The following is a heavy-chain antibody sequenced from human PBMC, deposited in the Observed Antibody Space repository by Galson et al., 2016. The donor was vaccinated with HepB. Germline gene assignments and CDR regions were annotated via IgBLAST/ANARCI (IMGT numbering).Heavy chain of an antibody. CDR3: AHRSGGAYYYDGRGYPHYFDS. CDR1: GFSLSTSGVA. CDR2: IYWDDDK. J-gene: IGHJ4*02. D-gene: IGHD3-22*01. Sequence: PALVNPTQTLTLTCTFSGFSLSTSGVAVGWIRQPPGKALEWLALIYWDDDKRYSPPLKTRLPITKDPSKHQVVLRMTNMDPVDTATYYCAHRSGGAYYYDGRGYPHYFDSWGLGTLVTVSS. V-gene: IGHV2-5*02.